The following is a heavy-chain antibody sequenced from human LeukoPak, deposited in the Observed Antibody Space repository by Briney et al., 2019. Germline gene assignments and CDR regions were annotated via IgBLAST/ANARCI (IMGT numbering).Heavy chain of an antibody. J-gene: IGHJ6*02. CDR1: GYTFTSYD. CDR2: MNPNSGNT. D-gene: IGHD1-26*01. CDR3: ARASGTYADYGMDV. V-gene: IGHV1-8*01. Sequence: APVKVSCKASGYTFTSYDINWVRQATGQGLEWMGWMNPNSGNTGYAQKFQGRVTMTRNTSISTAYMELSSLRSEDTAVYYCARASGTYADYGMDVWGQGTTVTVSS.